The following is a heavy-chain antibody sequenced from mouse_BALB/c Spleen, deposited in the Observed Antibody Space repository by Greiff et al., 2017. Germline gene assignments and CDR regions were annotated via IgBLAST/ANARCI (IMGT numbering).Heavy chain of an antibody. V-gene: IGHV5-17*02. CDR1: GFTFSSFG. Sequence: DVQLVESGGGLVQPGGSRKLSCAASGFTFSSFGMHWVRQAPEKGLEWVAYISSGSSTIYYADTVKGRFTISRDNPKNTLFLQMTSLRSEDTAMYYCARLGDYRAMDYWGQGTSVTVSS. J-gene: IGHJ4*01. CDR2: ISSGSSTI. CDR3: ARLGDYRAMDY. D-gene: IGHD2-13*01.